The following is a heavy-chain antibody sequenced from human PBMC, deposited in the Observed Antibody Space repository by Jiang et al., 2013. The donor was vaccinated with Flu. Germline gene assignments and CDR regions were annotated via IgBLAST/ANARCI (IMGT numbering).Heavy chain of an antibody. J-gene: IGHJ4*02. V-gene: IGHV4-34*01. CDR2: INHSGST. CDR3: ARGGYSGYNY. CDR1: GGSINPYF. Sequence: GLVKPSETLSLTCTVSGGSINPYFWSWIRQPPGKGLEWIGEINHSGSTNYNPSLKSRVTISVDTSKNQFSLKLSSVTAADTAVYYCARGGYSGYNYWGQGTLVTVSS. D-gene: IGHD5-12*01.